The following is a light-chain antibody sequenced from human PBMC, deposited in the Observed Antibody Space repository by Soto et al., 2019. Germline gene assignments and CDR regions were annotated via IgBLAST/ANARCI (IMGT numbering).Light chain of an antibody. Sequence: IVLTQSPATLSLSPGVRVTLSCRASQNVSTYLAWYQQRPGQAPRLHIYDASDRATGIPARFSGSGSGTDFTLTIAGPAPEDSAVYYCQQRTNWLTFGPGTKVDIK. CDR3: QQRTNWLT. V-gene: IGKV3-11*01. CDR2: DAS. CDR1: QNVSTY. J-gene: IGKJ3*01.